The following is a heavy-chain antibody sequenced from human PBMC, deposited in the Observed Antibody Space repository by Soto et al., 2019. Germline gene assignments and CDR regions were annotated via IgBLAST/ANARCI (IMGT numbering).Heavy chain of an antibody. D-gene: IGHD3-10*01. CDR1: EFTFSSYA. CDR3: AKAGSLWSKDLLDY. V-gene: IGHV3-23*01. CDR2: ISGSGDST. J-gene: IGHJ4*02. Sequence: EVQLLESGGGLVQPGGSLRLSCAASEFTFSSYAMRWVRRAPGQGLEWVSAISGSGDSTYYADSVKGRFPISRDNSKHTLHLQINSLRADDTAVYYCAKAGSLWSKDLLDYWGQGTLVTVSS.